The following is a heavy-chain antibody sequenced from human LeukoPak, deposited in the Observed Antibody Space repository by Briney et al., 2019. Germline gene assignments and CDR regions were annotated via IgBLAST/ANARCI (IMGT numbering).Heavy chain of an antibody. CDR2: IKSKTAGGST. V-gene: IGHV3-15*01. CDR1: GFSFNNAW. J-gene: IGHJ4*02. CDR3: TTQNLLRHFDWSQSAFDS. D-gene: IGHD3-9*01. Sequence: PGGSLRLSCAASGFSFNNAWMNWVRHAPGKGLEWVGRIKSKTAGGSTDYAAPVQGRFSISRDDSKNTLYLQMNSLKTEDTAVYYCTTQNLLRHFDWSQSAFDSWGQGALVTVSS.